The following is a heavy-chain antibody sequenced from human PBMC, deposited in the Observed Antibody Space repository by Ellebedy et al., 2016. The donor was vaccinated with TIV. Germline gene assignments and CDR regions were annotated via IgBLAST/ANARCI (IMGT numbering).Heavy chain of an antibody. Sequence: GESLKISCVGSGFMFAGHAMSWVRQAPGKGLEWVSSITGSGDKTYYGNSVRGRFTISRDNSRGTVYLEMTSLRGEDTAVYSCARSAGDNSGWFVSWGQGTLVIVSS. J-gene: IGHJ5*01. D-gene: IGHD1-26*01. CDR3: ARSAGDNSGWFVS. CDR2: ITGSGDKT. V-gene: IGHV3-23*02. CDR1: GFMFAGHA.